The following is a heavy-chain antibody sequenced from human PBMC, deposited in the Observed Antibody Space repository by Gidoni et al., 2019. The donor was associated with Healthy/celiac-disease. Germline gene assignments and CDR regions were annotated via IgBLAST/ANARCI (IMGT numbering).Heavy chain of an antibody. J-gene: IGHJ4*02. CDR1: GGTFSSYT. CDR2: IIPILGIA. CDR3: ARERSYYIPYYFDY. V-gene: IGHV1-69*08. D-gene: IGHD1-26*01. Sequence: QVQLVQSGAEVKKPGSSVKVSCKASGGTFSSYTISWVRQAPGQGLEWMGRIIPILGIANYAQKFQGRVTITADKSTSTAYMELSSLRSEDTAVYYCARERSYYIPYYFDYWGQGTLVTVSS.